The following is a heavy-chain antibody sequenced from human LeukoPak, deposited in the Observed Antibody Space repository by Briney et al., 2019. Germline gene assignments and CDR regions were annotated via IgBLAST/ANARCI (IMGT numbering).Heavy chain of an antibody. CDR3: ARDGYNYGYFNY. CDR1: GGSISSYY. V-gene: IGHV4-59*01. J-gene: IGHJ4*02. D-gene: IGHD5-24*01. Sequence: PSETLSLTCTVSGGSISSYYWNWIRQPPGKGLEWIGYMYYSGSTNYNPSLKSRVTISVDTSKNQFSLKLSSVTAADTAVYYCARDGYNYGYFNYWGQGTLVTVSS. CDR2: MYYSGST.